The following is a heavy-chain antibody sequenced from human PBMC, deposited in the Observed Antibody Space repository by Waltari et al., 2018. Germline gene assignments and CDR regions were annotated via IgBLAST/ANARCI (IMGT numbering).Heavy chain of an antibody. D-gene: IGHD6-25*01. CDR3: ARDQRGRVRFDP. CDR1: GYTFTGYY. J-gene: IGHJ5*02. V-gene: IGHV1-2*06. CDR2: INPNSGRT. Sequence: QVQLVQSGAEVKKPGASVKVSCKASGYTFTGYYMHWVRQAPGQGLEWMGRINPNSGRTNYAQKFQGRVTMTRDTSISTAYMELSRLGSDDTAVYYCARDQRGRVRFDPWGQGTLVTVSS.